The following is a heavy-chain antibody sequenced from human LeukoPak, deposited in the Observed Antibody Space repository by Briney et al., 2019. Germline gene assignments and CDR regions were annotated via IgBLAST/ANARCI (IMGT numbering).Heavy chain of an antibody. J-gene: IGHJ4*02. CDR3: VRDYHCSGPDY. CDR2: IWYDGSNK. Sequence: PGRSLRLSCTASGFSFNSHGMHWVRQAPGKGLEWVAVIWYDGSNKYYADSVKGRFTISRDNSKNTVDLQMNSLRAEDTAVYYCVRDYHCSGPDYWGQGTLVTVSS. CDR1: GFSFNSHG. V-gene: IGHV3-33*01. D-gene: IGHD3-10*01.